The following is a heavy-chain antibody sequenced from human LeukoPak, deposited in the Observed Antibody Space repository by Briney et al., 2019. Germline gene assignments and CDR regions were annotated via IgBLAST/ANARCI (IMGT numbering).Heavy chain of an antibody. CDR2: IYPGDSDT. V-gene: IGHV5-51*01. Sequence: KPGESLKISCKGSGYSFTSYWIGWVRQMPGKGLEWMGIIYPGDSDTRYSPSFQGQVTISADKSISTAYLQWSSLKASDTAMYYCARQARIGYDFWSGPSGAFDSWGQGTMVTVSS. CDR3: ARQARIGYDFWSGPSGAFDS. D-gene: IGHD3-3*01. J-gene: IGHJ3*02. CDR1: GYSFTSYW.